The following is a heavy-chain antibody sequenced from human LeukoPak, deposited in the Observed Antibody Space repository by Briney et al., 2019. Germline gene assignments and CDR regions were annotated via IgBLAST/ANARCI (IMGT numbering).Heavy chain of an antibody. V-gene: IGHV3-21*01. D-gene: IGHD3-22*01. Sequence: PGGSLRLSCAASGFTFSSYSMNWVRQAPGKGLEWLSSISSSSSYIYYADSVKGRFTISRDNAKNSLYLQMNSLRAEDTAVYYCARDYYDSSGSPYFDYWGQGTLVTVSS. CDR2: ISSSSSYI. CDR1: GFTFSSYS. J-gene: IGHJ4*02. CDR3: ARDYYDSSGSPYFDY.